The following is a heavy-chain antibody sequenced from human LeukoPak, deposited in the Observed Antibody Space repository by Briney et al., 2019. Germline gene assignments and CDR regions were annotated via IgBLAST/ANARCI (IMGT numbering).Heavy chain of an antibody. J-gene: IGHJ4*02. Sequence: KPGGSLRLSCAASGFTFSNAWMSWVRQAPGKGLEWAGRIKSKTDGGTTDYAAPVKGRFTISRDDSKNTLYLQMNSLKTEDTAVYYCTTEEARGYDYGVYWGQGTLVTVSS. V-gene: IGHV3-15*01. D-gene: IGHD4-17*01. CDR3: TTEEARGYDYGVY. CDR2: IKSKTDGGTT. CDR1: GFTFSNAW.